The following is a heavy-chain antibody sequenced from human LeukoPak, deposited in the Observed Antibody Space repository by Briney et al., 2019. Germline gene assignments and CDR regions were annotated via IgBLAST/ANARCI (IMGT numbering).Heavy chain of an antibody. Sequence: SETLSLTCTVSGGSISSYYWSWIRQPPGKGLEWIGYIFYSGSTHYNPSLKSRVTISVDTSKNQFSLKLSSVTAADTAVYYCARGEYCSGGSCYWDYWGQGTLVTVSS. D-gene: IGHD2-15*01. V-gene: IGHV4-59*12. CDR1: GGSISSYY. J-gene: IGHJ4*02. CDR2: IFYSGST. CDR3: ARGEYCSGGSCYWDY.